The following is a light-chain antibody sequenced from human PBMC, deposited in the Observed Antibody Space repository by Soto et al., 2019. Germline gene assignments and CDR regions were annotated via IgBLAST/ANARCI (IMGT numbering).Light chain of an antibody. CDR2: DVS. V-gene: IGLV2-14*01. Sequence: LTQPASVYGSPGQSIAISCTGTSSDVGGYNYVSWYQQHPGKAPKLMIYDVSNRPSGVSNRFSGSKSGNTASLTISGLQAEDEADYYCSSYTSSSTYVFGTGTKVTVL. J-gene: IGLJ1*01. CDR1: SSDVGGYNY. CDR3: SSYTSSSTYV.